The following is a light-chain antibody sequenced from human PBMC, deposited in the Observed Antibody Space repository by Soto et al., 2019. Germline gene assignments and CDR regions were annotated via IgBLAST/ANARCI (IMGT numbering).Light chain of an antibody. Sequence: EIVLTQSPATLSLSSGERATLSCRASQSVSSSYLAWYQQKPGQAPRLLVYATSSRATGIPARFSGSGSGTDFTLTISRLEPEDFAVYYCQQYGSSSFTFGQGTKLEIK. CDR2: ATS. CDR3: QQYGSSSFT. V-gene: IGKV3-20*01. CDR1: QSVSSSY. J-gene: IGKJ2*01.